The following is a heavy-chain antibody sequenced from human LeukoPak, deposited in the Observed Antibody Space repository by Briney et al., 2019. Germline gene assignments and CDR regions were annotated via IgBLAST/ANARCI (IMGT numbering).Heavy chain of an antibody. D-gene: IGHD3-22*01. Sequence: ASVKVSCKASGYTFTSYYMHWVRQAPAQGLEWMGIINPSGGSTRYAQKFQGRVTMTRDMSTSTVYMELSSLRSEDTAVYYCATGGHVRVYDSSAYYGHYWGQGTLVTVSS. CDR3: ATGGHVRVYDSSAYYGHY. CDR1: GYTFTSYY. CDR2: INPSGGST. V-gene: IGHV1-46*01. J-gene: IGHJ4*02.